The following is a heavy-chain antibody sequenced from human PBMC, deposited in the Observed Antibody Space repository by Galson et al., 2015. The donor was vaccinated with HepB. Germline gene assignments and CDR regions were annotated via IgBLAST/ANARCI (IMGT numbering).Heavy chain of an antibody. Sequence: PALVKPTQTLTLTCTFSGFSLSTGGMCVNWIRQPPGKALEWLASIDWEDDKNYSTSLKTRLLISKDTSKNQVVLTMANVDPVDTATYYCARMNYQNIRGFDYWGQGTPVTVSS. V-gene: IGHV2-70*11. CDR2: IDWEDDK. CDR1: GFSLSTGGMC. CDR3: ARMNYQNIRGFDY. D-gene: IGHD3-10*01. J-gene: IGHJ4*02.